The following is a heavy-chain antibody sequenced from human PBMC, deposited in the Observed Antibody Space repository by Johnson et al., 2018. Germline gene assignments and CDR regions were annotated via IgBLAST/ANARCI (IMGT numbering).Heavy chain of an antibody. J-gene: IGHJ3*01. V-gene: IGHV3-33*01. Sequence: VQLVETGGGVVQPGRSLRLSCAASGFTFSSYVMHWVRQAPGTGLEWVAVIWYDGSNKYYADSVKGRFTISRDNSKNTLYLQMNSRRAEGTAVYYCARWGTYSGSLGNIFWGQGTMVTVSS. D-gene: IGHD1-26*01. CDR3: ARWGTYSGSLGNIF. CDR1: GFTFSSYV. CDR2: IWYDGSNK.